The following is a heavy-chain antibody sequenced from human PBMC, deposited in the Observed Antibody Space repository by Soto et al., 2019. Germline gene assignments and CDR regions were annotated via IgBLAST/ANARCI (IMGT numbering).Heavy chain of an antibody. CDR3: TTEGIASRFDP. V-gene: IGHV3-15*01. J-gene: IGHJ5*02. CDR1: GFPLVKPW. D-gene: IGHD6-13*01. CDR2: IKSKTDGGKT. Sequence: EVQLVESGGGLVKPGGPLRLSFEAPGFPLVKPWWTWVRRPPGRGLEWVGRIKSKTDGGKTDYAAPVKGRFTISRDDSKNTLYLQMNSLKTEDTAVYYCTTEGIASRFDPWGQGTLVTVSS.